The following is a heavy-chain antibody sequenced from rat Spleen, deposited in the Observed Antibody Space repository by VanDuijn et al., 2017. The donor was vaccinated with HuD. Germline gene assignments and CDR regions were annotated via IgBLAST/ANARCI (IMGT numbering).Heavy chain of an antibody. CDR1: GFSLTGNN. J-gene: IGHJ2*01. CDR3: ARGLGVP. V-gene: IGHV2-30*01. CDR2: IWAGGST. D-gene: IGHD4-3*01. Sequence: QVQLKESGPGLVQPSQTLSLTCTVSGFSLTGNNIHWIRQPPGKGLEWVGVIWAGGSTAYNSLLKSRLSISRDTSKSQVFLEMNSLQTEDTATYYCARGLGVPWGQGVMVTVSS.